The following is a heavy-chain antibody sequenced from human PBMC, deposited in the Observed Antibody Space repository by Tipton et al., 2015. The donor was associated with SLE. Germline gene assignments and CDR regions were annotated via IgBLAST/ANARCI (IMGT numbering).Heavy chain of an antibody. CDR3: AREGYSSGWYPGY. V-gene: IGHV4-39*07. Sequence: TLSLTCTVSGGSISSYYWSWIRQPPGKGLEWIGSIYYSGSTYYNPSLKSRVTISVDTSKNQFSLKLSSVTAADTAVYYCAREGYSSGWYPGYWGQGTLVTVSS. D-gene: IGHD6-19*01. J-gene: IGHJ4*02. CDR2: IYYSGST. CDR1: GGSISSYY.